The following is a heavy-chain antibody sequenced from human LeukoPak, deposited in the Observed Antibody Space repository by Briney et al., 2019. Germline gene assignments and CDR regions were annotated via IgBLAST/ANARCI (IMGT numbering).Heavy chain of an antibody. J-gene: IGHJ4*02. CDR2: IYTSGST. Sequence: SETLSLTCTVSGGSISSYYWSWIQQPPGKGLEWIGYIYTSGSTNYNPSLKSRVTISVDTSKNQFSLKLSSVTAADTAVYYCASYDFWSGYFFDYWGQGTLVTVSS. V-gene: IGHV4-4*09. CDR1: GGSISSYY. CDR3: ASYDFWSGYFFDY. D-gene: IGHD3-3*01.